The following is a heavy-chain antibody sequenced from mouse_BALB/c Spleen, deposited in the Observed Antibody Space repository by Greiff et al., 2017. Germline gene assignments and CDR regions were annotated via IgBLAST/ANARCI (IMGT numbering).Heavy chain of an antibody. CDR2: IYPSDSYT. CDR1: GYTFTSYW. V-gene: IGHV1-69*02. Sequence: VQLQQPGAELVRPGASVKLSCKASGYTFTSYWINWVKQRPGQGLEWIGNIYPSDSYTNYNQKFKDKATLTVDKSSSTAYMQLSSPTSEDSAVYYCTKLYYGSSYGYFDVWGAGTTVTVSS. CDR3: TKLYYGSSYGYFDV. J-gene: IGHJ1*01. D-gene: IGHD1-1*01.